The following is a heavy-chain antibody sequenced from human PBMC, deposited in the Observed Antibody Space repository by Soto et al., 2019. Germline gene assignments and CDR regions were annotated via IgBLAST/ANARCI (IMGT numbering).Heavy chain of an antibody. V-gene: IGHV1-69*01. CDR2: FNPIFETA. D-gene: IGHD3-10*01. CDR1: GGTFSSYA. CDR3: TRGITLIRGVIPPGYYYGMDG. Sequence: QVQLVQSGAEVKKPGSSVKVSCKASGGTFSSYAISWVRQAPGQGLEWMGGFNPIFETANYAQKFQGRVTITADESTNTAYMELSSLRSEDTAVYYCTRGITLIRGVIPPGYYYGMDGWGQGTTVAVSS. J-gene: IGHJ6*02.